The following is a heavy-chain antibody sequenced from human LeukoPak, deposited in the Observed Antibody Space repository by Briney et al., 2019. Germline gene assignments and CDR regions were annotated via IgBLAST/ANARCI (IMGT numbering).Heavy chain of an antibody. V-gene: IGHV3-23*01. J-gene: IGHJ4*02. CDR3: AKDGMATISYYFDY. Sequence: GGSLRLSCAASGFTFSSYAMSWVRQAPGKGLEWVSAISGSGGSTYYADSVKGRFTISRDNSKNTLYLQMNSLGAGDTAVYYCAKDGMATISYYFDYWGQGTLVTVSS. D-gene: IGHD5-24*01. CDR1: GFTFSSYA. CDR2: ISGSGGST.